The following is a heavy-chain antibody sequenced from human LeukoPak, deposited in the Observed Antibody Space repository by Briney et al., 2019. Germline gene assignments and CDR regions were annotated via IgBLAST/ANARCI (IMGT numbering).Heavy chain of an antibody. CDR3: ARSISSSSRWWFDY. V-gene: IGHV1-69*13. J-gene: IGHJ4*02. CDR1: GGTFSSYA. CDR2: IIPIFGTA. Sequence: VASVTVSCKASGGTFSSYAINWVRQAPGQGLEWMGGIIPIFGTANYAQKFQGGVTITADESTSTAYMELSSLRSEDTAVYYCARSISSSSRWWFDYWGQGTLVIVSS. D-gene: IGHD6-6*01.